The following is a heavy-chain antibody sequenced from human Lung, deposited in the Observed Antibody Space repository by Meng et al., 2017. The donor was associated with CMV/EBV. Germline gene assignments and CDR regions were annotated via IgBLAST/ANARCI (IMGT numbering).Heavy chain of an antibody. Sequence: LXXVVSGGSISSSKWWSWVRQPPGKGLEWIGAIHHSGTTNYNTSLKSRVTMSVDRSKNHFSLSLTSVTAADTAVYFCARADSSYFDVSAYYPDAFDIWXQGTXVTVSS. CDR1: GGSISSSKW. CDR3: ARADSSYFDVSAYYPDAFDI. CDR2: IHHSGTT. V-gene: IGHV4-4*01. D-gene: IGHD3-22*01. J-gene: IGHJ3*02.